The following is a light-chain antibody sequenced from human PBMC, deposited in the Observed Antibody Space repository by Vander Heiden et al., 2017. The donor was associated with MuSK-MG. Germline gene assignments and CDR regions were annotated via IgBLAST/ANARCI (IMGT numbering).Light chain of an antibody. Sequence: DIQMTQSPSSLSASVGDRVTIICRATQNIGNYLNWYQQKVGKAPQLLIYAATRLQSGVPSRFSGSGSGTEFTLSISSLQREDFATYYCQQCYNKALTFGGGTKVEIK. CDR3: QQCYNKALT. J-gene: IGKJ4*01. CDR1: QNIGNY. CDR2: AAT. V-gene: IGKV1-39*01.